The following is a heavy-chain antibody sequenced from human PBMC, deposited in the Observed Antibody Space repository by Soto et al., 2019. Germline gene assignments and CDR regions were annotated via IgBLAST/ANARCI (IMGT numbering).Heavy chain of an antibody. J-gene: IGHJ4*02. CDR3: THRRNVYSDSVDEFDD. D-gene: IGHD4-17*01. CDR1: GFSLRSPGVG. CDR2: IFWTNDV. V-gene: IGHV2-5*01. Sequence: QITLKESGPTLVKPTQTLTLTCTLSGFSLRSPGVGVGWIRQTPGKALEWLALIFWTNDVRYSPSLRSRLTITKDTSNNQVVLTMTNVDPVDTGTYYCTHRRNVYSDSVDEFDDWGQGTMVSVSS.